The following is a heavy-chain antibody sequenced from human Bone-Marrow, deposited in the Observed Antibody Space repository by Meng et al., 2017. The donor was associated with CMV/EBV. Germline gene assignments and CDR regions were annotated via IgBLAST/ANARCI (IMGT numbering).Heavy chain of an antibody. D-gene: IGHD3-22*01. CDR2: ISYSGDT. Sequence: SETLSLTCTVSGGSISSYYWSWIRQPPGKGLEWIGYISYSGDTNYNPSLKSRVTISVDTSKNQFSLKLRSVTAADTAVYYCARAEYFYDSSGLGRDPTYFDYWGRGTLVTVSS. V-gene: IGHV4-59*08. CDR3: ARAEYFYDSSGLGRDPTYFDY. J-gene: IGHJ4*02. CDR1: GGSISSYY.